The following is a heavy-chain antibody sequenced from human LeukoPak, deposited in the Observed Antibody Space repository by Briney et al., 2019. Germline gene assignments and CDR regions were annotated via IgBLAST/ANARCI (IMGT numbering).Heavy chain of an antibody. CDR3: SRDDGPFGGVRFDH. CDR2: ISANNGNT. J-gene: IGHJ4*02. V-gene: IGHV1-18*01. CDR1: GYTFTAYG. Sequence: ASVKVSCKASGYTFTAYGISWVRQAPGQGLEWMGWISANNGNTNYAQKVQGRVTMTRDTSTSTAYRELRSLRYDDTAVYYCSRDDGPFGGVRFDHWGQGTLVTVSS. D-gene: IGHD3-16*01.